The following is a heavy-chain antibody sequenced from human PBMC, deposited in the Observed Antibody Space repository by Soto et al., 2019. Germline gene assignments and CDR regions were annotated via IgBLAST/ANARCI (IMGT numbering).Heavy chain of an antibody. CDR1: GFTFSSYA. J-gene: IGHJ4*02. Sequence: PGGSLRLSCAASGFTFSSYAMNWVRQAPGKGLEWVSSIVTSGGNTNYADSVKGRFTISRDNSKNTLYLQMNSLRAEDTAVYYCAKALHYDYVWGSHLYYFDYWGQGTLVTVSS. CDR2: IVTSGGNT. CDR3: AKALHYDYVWGSHLYYFDY. D-gene: IGHD3-16*01. V-gene: IGHV3-23*01.